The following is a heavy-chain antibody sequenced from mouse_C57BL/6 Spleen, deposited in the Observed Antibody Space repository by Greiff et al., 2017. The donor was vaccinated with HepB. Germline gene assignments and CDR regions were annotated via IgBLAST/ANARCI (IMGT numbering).Heavy chain of an antibody. Sequence: QVQLKESGPELVKPGASVKISCKASGYAFSSSWMNWVKQRPGKGLEWIGRIYPGDGDTNYNGKFKGKATLTADKSSSTAYMQLSSLTSEDSAVYFCARGGRPNAMDYWGQGTSVTVSS. CDR3: ARGGRPNAMDY. V-gene: IGHV1-82*01. CDR2: IYPGDGDT. CDR1: GYAFSSSW. J-gene: IGHJ4*01.